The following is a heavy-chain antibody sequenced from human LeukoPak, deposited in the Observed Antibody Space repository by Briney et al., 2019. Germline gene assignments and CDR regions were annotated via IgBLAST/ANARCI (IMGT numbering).Heavy chain of an antibody. J-gene: IGHJ4*02. D-gene: IGHD3-22*01. CDR3: ARDLGTYNSGGYYLDF. CDR2: ISTSGNYI. Sequence: SGGSLRLSCAASGFTLRSYDMYWVRQAPGKGLEWVSSISTSGNYIFYADSVKGRFTFSRDNAKNSLYLQMNSLRAEDTAVYYCARDLGTYNSGGYYLDFWGQGTLVTVSS. V-gene: IGHV3-21*01. CDR1: GFTLRSYD.